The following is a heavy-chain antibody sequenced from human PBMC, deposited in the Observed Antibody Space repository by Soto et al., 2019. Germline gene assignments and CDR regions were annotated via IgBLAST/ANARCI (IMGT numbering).Heavy chain of an antibody. Sequence: PSETLSLTCTVSGGSISSSSYYWGWIRQPPGKGLEWIGSIYYSGSTYYNPSLKSRVTISVDTSKNQFSLKLSSVTAADTAVYYCARAYDYSSNWFDPWGQGTLVTVSS. V-gene: IGHV4-39*01. CDR3: ARAYDYSSNWFDP. CDR1: GGSISSSSYY. J-gene: IGHJ5*02. CDR2: IYYSGST. D-gene: IGHD4-4*01.